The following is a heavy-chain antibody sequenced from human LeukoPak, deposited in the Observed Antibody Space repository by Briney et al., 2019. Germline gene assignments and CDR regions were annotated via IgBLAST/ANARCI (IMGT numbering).Heavy chain of an antibody. J-gene: IGHJ6*03. CDR2: ISWNSGSI. V-gene: IGHV3-9*01. CDR1: GFTFDDYA. D-gene: IGHD4-11*01. CDR3: AKPPSKYYYYYYMDV. Sequence: PGSSLRLSCAASGFTFDDYAMHWVRQAPGKGLEWVSGISWNSGSIGYADSVKGRFTISRDNAKNSLYLQMNSLRAEDTALYYCAKPPSKYYYYYYMDVWGKGTTVTVSS.